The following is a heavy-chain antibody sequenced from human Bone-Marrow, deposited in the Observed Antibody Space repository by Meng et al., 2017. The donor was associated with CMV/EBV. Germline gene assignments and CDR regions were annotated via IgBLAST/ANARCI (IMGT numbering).Heavy chain of an antibody. CDR1: GFTFSSYA. CDR2: IIPIFGTA. J-gene: IGHJ5*02. V-gene: IGHV1-69*05. Sequence: GGSLRLSCAASGFTFSSYAISWVRQAPGQGLEWMGGIIPIFGTANYAQKFQGRVTITTDESTSTAYMELSSLRSEDTAVYYCARTDSRFDPWGQGTLVTVSS. D-gene: IGHD3-22*01. CDR3: ARTDSRFDP.